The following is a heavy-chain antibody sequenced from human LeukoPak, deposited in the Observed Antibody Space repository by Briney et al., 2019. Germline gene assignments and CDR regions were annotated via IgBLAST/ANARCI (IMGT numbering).Heavy chain of an antibody. CDR2: IKQDGSEK. CDR1: GFTFSSYW. V-gene: IGHV3-7*01. J-gene: IGHJ4*01. D-gene: IGHD6-19*01. CDR3: ARDKVGGSMAGSNFDY. Sequence: GGSLRLSCAASGFTFSSYWMSWVRQAPGKGLEWVANIKQDGSEKYYVDSVKGRFTISRDNAKNSLFLQMDSLSGEDTAIYYCARDKVGGSMAGSNFDYWGHGTLVTVSS.